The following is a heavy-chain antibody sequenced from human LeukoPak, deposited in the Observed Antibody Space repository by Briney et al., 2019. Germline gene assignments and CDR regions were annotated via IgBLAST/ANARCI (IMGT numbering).Heavy chain of an antibody. CDR3: ARVLRYFDPYYYYYYMDV. J-gene: IGHJ6*03. V-gene: IGHV1-8*03. D-gene: IGHD3-9*01. CDR1: GYTFTSYD. Sequence: ASVKVSCKASGYTFTSYDINWVRQATGQGLEWMGWMNPNSGNTGYAQKFQGRVTITRNTSISTAYMELSSLRSEDTAVYYCARVLRYFDPYYYYYYMDVWSKGTTVTVSS. CDR2: MNPNSGNT.